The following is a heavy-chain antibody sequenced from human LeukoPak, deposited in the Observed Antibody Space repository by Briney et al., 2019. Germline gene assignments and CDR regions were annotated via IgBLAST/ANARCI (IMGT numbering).Heavy chain of an antibody. CDR2: IYYSGST. Sequence: SETLSLTCTVSGGSISSSSYYWGWIRQPPGKGLEWIGSIYYSGSTYYNPSLKSRVTISVDTSKNQFSLKLSSVTAADTAVYYCARRCYDFWSGGWFDPWGQGTLVTVSS. CDR1: GGSISSSSYY. D-gene: IGHD3-3*01. J-gene: IGHJ5*02. V-gene: IGHV4-39*01. CDR3: ARRCYDFWSGGWFDP.